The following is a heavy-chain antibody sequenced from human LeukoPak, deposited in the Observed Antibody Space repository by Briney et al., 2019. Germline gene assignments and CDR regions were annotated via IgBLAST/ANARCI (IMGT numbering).Heavy chain of an antibody. CDR1: GGPQSRTNW. CDR2: FHLYWKP. J-gene: IGHJ4*02. V-gene: IGHV4/OR15-8*01. CDR3: AREGGFYRPLDY. Sequence: PSDPVSLTCDLSGGPQSRTNWLTLVRHPPGKGLEFIGEFHLYWKPIYNPSLKTRLIISVDLPENPVSLKLNSVTAADTAVYYCAREGGFYRPLDYSGQGTLVTVSS. D-gene: IGHD6-25*01.